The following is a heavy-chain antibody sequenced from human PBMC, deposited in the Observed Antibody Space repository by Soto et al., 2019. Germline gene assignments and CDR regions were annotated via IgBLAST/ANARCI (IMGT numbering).Heavy chain of an antibody. CDR2: TRNKANSYTT. D-gene: IGHD6-25*01. J-gene: IGHJ2*01. Sequence: EVQLVESGGGLVQPGGSLRLSCAASGFTFSDHYMDWVRQAPGKGLEWVGRTRNKANSYTTEYAASVKGRFTISRDDSKISLSLQMNSLKTEDTAVYYCARSGGGLDWYFDLWGRGTLVTVSS. V-gene: IGHV3-72*01. CDR1: GFTFSDHY. CDR3: ARSGGGLDWYFDL.